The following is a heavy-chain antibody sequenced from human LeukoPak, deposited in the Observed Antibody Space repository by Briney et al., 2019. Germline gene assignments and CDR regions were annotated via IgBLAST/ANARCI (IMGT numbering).Heavy chain of an antibody. Sequence: SETLSLTCTDAGGSISSYYWSWIRQPPGKGLEWIGYLYYSGNTNYNPSLKSRVTISVDTSKNQFSLKLSSVTAADTAVYYCARAIVGATTGFDYWGQGTLVTVSS. CDR1: GGSISSYY. J-gene: IGHJ4*02. CDR3: ARAIVGATTGFDY. CDR2: LYYSGNT. D-gene: IGHD1-26*01. V-gene: IGHV4-59*01.